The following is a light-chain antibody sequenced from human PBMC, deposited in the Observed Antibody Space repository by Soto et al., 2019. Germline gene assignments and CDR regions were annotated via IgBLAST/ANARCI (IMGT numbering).Light chain of an antibody. CDR3: QQSDTLPFS. Sequence: DIQMTQSPSSLSASVGDRVTITCQASHDISNHLNWYQQKPGKAPKVLIHDASNLETGVPSRFIGSGSGTDFTFTISSLQPEDIATYYCQQSDTLPFSFGPGTKVDI. V-gene: IGKV1-33*01. CDR2: DAS. CDR1: HDISNH. J-gene: IGKJ3*01.